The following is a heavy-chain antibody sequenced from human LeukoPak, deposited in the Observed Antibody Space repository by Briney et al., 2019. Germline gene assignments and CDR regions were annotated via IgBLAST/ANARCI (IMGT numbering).Heavy chain of an antibody. J-gene: IGHJ3*02. CDR2: ITPFNGNT. CDR1: GYTFTYRH. V-gene: IGHV1-45*02. D-gene: IGHD3-10*01. CDR3: ALPMVRENAFDI. Sequence: SVKVSCKASGYTFTYRHLHWVRQAPGQALEWMGWITPFNGNTNYAQKFQDRVTITRDRSMSTAYMELSSLRSEDTAMYYCALPMVRENAFDIWGQGTMVTVSS.